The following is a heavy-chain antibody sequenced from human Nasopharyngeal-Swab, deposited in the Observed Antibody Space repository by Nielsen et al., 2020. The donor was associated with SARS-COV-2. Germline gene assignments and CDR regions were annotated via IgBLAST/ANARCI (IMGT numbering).Heavy chain of an antibody. CDR3: ARADAVAGTSRSRYYYGMDV. V-gene: IGHV3-11*01. CDR2: ISSSDSIR. J-gene: IGHJ6*02. D-gene: IGHD6-19*01. Sequence: WIRQPPGKGLEWVSDISSSDSIRYYADSVKGRFTISRDNAKNSLYLQMNSLRAEDTAVYYCARADAVAGTSRSRYYYGMDVWGQGTTVTVSS.